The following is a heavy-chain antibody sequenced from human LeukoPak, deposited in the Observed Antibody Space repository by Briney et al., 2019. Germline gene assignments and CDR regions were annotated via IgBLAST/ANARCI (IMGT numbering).Heavy chain of an antibody. CDR3: ARVYYDILTGPYYFDY. V-gene: IGHV4-30-4*01. D-gene: IGHD3-9*01. CDR1: GGSISSGDYY. CDR2: IYYSGST. J-gene: IGHJ4*02. Sequence: SQTLSLTCTVSGGSISSGDYYWSWIHQPPGKGLEWIGYIYYSGSTYYNPSLKSRVTISVDTSKNQFSLKLSSVTAADTAVYYCARVYYDILTGPYYFDYWGQGTLVTVSS.